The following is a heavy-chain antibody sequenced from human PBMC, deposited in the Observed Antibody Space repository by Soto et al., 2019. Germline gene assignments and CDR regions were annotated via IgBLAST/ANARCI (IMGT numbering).Heavy chain of an antibody. CDR2: IHYNGGT. D-gene: IGHD3-10*01. CDR3: ARGGTSGSAVFNWFDP. CDR1: GASVSTYS. J-gene: IGHJ5*02. Sequence: SETLSPTCSVTGASVSTYSWSWIRKSPGKGLEWIGYIHYNGGTNYTPSLRSRVTISVDTSKNQLSLNLTSLTAADTAVYYCARGGTSGSAVFNWFDPWGQGTMVTVS. V-gene: IGHV4-59*02.